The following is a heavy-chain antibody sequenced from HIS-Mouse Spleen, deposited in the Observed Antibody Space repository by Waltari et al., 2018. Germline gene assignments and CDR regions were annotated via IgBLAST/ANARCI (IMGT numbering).Heavy chain of an antibody. D-gene: IGHD6-13*01. V-gene: IGHV4-39*07. Sequence: QLQLQESGPGLVKPSETLSLTCPVSGGPTSSSTYYCGWIRQPPGKGLEWIGSIYYSGSTYYNPSLKSRVTISVDTSKNQFSLKLSSVTAADTAVYYCAREIPYSSSWYDWYFDLWGRGTLVTVSS. CDR3: AREIPYSSSWYDWYFDL. J-gene: IGHJ2*01. CDR2: IYYSGST. CDR1: GGPTSSSTYY.